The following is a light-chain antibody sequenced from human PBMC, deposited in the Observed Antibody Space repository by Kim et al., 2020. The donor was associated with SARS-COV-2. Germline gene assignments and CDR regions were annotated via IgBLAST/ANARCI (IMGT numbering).Light chain of an antibody. Sequence: DIQMTQTPSSLSASVGDRVTITCRASQDIGIDLAWFQQKPGKAPKSLIYAASSLQSGVPSRFSGSRSGTEYTFSISSLQPEDFGTYYCQQSHSYPRTFGQGTKADIK. J-gene: IGKJ1*01. CDR2: AAS. CDR3: QQSHSYPRT. CDR1: QDIGID. V-gene: IGKV1-16*01.